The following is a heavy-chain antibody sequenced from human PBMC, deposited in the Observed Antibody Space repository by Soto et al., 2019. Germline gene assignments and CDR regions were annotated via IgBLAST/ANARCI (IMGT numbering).Heavy chain of an antibody. CDR3: AGERSLWGDDAFDI. CDR1: GYTFTSYG. CDR2: ISAYNGNT. D-gene: IGHD3-10*01. Sequence: QGQLVQSGAEVKKPGASVKVSCKASGYTFTSYGISWGRQAPGQGLEWMGWISAYNGNTNYAQKLQGRVTMTKDTSTSPAYMELRSLRSDATAVYYCAGERSLWGDDAFDIWGQGTMVTVSS. J-gene: IGHJ3*02. V-gene: IGHV1-18*01.